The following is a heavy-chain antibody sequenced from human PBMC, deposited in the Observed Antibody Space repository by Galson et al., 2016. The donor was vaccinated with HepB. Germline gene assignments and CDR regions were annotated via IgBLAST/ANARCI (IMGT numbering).Heavy chain of an antibody. Sequence: SLRLSCAASGFAFNTSALHWVRQAPGKGLEWVALISYDGSNKYYADSVKGRFTISRDNSKNTLSLQMNSLRTDDTAVYYCARDLSWGQGTLVIVSS. CDR2: ISYDGSNK. CDR1: GFAFNTSA. J-gene: IGHJ4*02. D-gene: IGHD2/OR15-2a*01. V-gene: IGHV3-30*04. CDR3: ARDLS.